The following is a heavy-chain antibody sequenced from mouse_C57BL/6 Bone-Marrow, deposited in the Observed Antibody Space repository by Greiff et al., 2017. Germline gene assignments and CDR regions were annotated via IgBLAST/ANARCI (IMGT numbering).Heavy chain of an antibody. J-gene: IGHJ4*01. Sequence: VQLQQSGPELVKPGASVKISCKASGYSFTGYYMNWVKQSPEKSLEWIGEINPSTGGTTYNQKFKAKATLTVDKSSSTAYMQLNSLTSEDSAVYFCANLPAMDYWGQGTSVTVSS. V-gene: IGHV1-42*01. CDR1: GYSFTGYY. CDR3: ANLPAMDY. CDR2: INPSTGGT.